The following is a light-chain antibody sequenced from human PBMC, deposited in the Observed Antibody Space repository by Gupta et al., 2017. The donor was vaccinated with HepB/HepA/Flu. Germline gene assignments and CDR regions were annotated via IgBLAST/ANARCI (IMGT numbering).Light chain of an antibody. J-gene: IGKJ3*01. CDR2: AAS. CDR3: QQLNSYPLT. Sequence: DIQLTQSPSFLSASVGDRVTITCRASQGISSYLAWYQQKPGKAHKLLIYAASTLQSGVPSRFSGSGSGTEFTLTISSLQPEDFATYYCQQLNSYPLTFGHGTKVDIK. CDR1: QGISSY. V-gene: IGKV1-9*01.